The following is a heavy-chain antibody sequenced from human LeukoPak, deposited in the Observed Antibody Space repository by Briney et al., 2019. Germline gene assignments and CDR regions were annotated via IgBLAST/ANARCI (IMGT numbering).Heavy chain of an antibody. CDR1: GLTFDDYA. D-gene: IGHD3-10*01. CDR3: AKDSDGSGSPSPFDY. Sequence: GGSLRLSCTASGLTFDDYAMHWVRQAPGKGLEWVSGISWNSGSIGYADSVKGRFTISRDNAKNSLYLQMNSLRAEDTALYYCAKDSDGSGSPSPFDYWGQGTLVTVSS. V-gene: IGHV3-9*01. CDR2: ISWNSGSI. J-gene: IGHJ4*02.